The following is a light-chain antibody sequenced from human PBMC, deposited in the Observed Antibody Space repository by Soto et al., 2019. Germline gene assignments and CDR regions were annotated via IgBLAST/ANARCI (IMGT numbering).Light chain of an antibody. V-gene: IGKV3-15*01. J-gene: IGKJ5*01. CDR1: QFVSSN. Sequence: EIVMTQSPVTLSLSPGERATLSCRASQFVSSNLAWYQQKPGQAPRLLIYGASIRATGIPGRFSGSGSGTEFTLTMSSLQSEDFAVYYCQQYKSWPPITFGQGTRLEI. CDR3: QQYKSWPPIT. CDR2: GAS.